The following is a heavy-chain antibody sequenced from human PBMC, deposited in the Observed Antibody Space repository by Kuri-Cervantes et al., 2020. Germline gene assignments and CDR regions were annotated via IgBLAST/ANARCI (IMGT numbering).Heavy chain of an antibody. Sequence: SETLSLTCAVSGYSISSDYYWGWIRQPPGKGLEWIGNIFHSGSTYYNPSLKSRVTISVDTSKNQFSLKLSSVTAADTAVYYCARGGVWFRSDYYYYMDVWGKGTTVTVSS. V-gene: IGHV4-38-2*01. CDR1: GYSISSDYY. CDR3: ARGGVWFRSDYYYYMDV. D-gene: IGHD3-10*01. CDR2: IFHSGST. J-gene: IGHJ6*03.